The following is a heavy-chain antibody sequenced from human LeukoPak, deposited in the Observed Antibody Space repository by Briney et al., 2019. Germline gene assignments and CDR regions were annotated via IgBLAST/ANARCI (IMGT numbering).Heavy chain of an antibody. CDR1: GFTFSSYS. CDR3: AKDTGVYGDYGQDY. Sequence: PGGSLRLSCAASGFTFSSYSMNWIRQAPGKGLEWVSYISSSSSTIYYADSVKGRFTISRDNSKNTLYLQMNSLRAEDTAVYYCAKDTGVYGDYGQDYWGQGTLVTVSS. V-gene: IGHV3-48*01. J-gene: IGHJ4*02. CDR2: ISSSSSTI. D-gene: IGHD4-17*01.